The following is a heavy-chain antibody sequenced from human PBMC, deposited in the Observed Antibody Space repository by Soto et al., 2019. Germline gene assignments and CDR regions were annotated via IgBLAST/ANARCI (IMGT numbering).Heavy chain of an antibody. Sequence: SETLSLTCTVSGGSISGSYWSWIRQTPGKVLEWIGYIHYSGSTNYNPSLKSRVTMSVDSAKNQFSLKLSSVTAADTAVYYCAGSIFGVVQNYYYGMDVWGQGTTVTVS. CDR2: IHYSGST. D-gene: IGHD3-3*01. CDR3: AGSIFGVVQNYYYGMDV. J-gene: IGHJ6*02. CDR1: GGSISGSY. V-gene: IGHV4-59*01.